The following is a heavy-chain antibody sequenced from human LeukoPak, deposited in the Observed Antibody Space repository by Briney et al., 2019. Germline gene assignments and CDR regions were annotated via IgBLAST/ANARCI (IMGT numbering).Heavy chain of an antibody. J-gene: IGHJ5*02. CDR1: GYSISSGYY. Sequence: PSETLSLTCTVSGYSISSGYYWGWIRQPPGKGLEWIGSIYHSGSTYYNPSLKSRVTISVDTSKNQFSLKLSSVTTADTAVYYCARAFSESDSSWQGGWWFDPWGQGTLVTVSS. V-gene: IGHV4-38-2*02. CDR3: ARAFSESDSSWQGGWWFDP. CDR2: IYHSGST. D-gene: IGHD6-13*01.